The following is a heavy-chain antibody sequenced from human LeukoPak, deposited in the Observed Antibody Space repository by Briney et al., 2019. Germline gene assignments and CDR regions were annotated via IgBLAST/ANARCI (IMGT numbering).Heavy chain of an antibody. D-gene: IGHD3-10*01. CDR2: IRYDGSNK. Sequence: GGSLRLSCAASGFTFSSYGMHWVRQAPGKGLEWVAFIRYDGSNKYYADSVKGRFTISRDNSKNTLYLQMNSLRAEDTAVYYCARDQQYGSGSYYNLPTLWGQGTLVTVSS. CDR3: ARDQQYGSGSYYNLPTL. CDR1: GFTFSSYG. V-gene: IGHV3-30*02. J-gene: IGHJ4*02.